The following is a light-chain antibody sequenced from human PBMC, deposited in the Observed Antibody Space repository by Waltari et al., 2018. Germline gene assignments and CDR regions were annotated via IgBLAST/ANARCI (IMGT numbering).Light chain of an antibody. CDR3: CSYAGGSAFVV. V-gene: IGLV2-23*03. CDR2: EGS. CDR1: SRDVGSSNL. J-gene: IGLJ2*01. Sequence: QSALTQPASLSGSPGQSITNSCTGTSRDVGSSNLISWYQQHPGKAPKLIIYEGSKRPSGVSNRFSGSKSGNTASLTISGLQAEDEADYHCCSYAGGSAFVVFGGGTKLTVL.